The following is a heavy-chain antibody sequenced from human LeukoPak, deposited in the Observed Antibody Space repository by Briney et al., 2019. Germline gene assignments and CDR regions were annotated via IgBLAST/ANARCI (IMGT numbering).Heavy chain of an antibody. CDR3: ARAIAVAGPDY. CDR2: ISSSSSTL. V-gene: IGHV3-48*04. J-gene: IGHJ4*02. D-gene: IGHD6-19*01. Sequence: GGSLRLSCAASGFTFSSYSMNWVRQAPGKGLEWVSYISSSSSTLHYADSVRGRFTISRDNAKNSLYMEMKSLRAEDTAVYYCARAIAVAGPDYWGQGTLVTVSS. CDR1: GFTFSSYS.